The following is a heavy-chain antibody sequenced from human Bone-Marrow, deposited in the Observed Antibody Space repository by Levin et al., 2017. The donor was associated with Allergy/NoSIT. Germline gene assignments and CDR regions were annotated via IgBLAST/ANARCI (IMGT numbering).Heavy chain of an antibody. CDR1: GFTFSTYA. V-gene: IGHV3-23*01. Sequence: RPGGSLRLSCAASGFTFSTYAMDWVRQAPGKGLEWVSAIRGSGSRIYYAGSVKGRFTVSRDNSRKTLYLQMNNLRGEDTAIYYCGRAEGGSGWYTFDYWGRGTLVTVSS. J-gene: IGHJ4*02. D-gene: IGHD6-19*01. CDR3: GRAEGGSGWYTFDY. CDR2: IRGSGSRI.